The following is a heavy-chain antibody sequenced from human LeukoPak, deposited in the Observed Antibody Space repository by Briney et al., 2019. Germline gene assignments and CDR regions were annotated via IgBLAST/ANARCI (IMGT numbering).Heavy chain of an antibody. Sequence: PGGSLRLSCAAYGFTVNTNYMSWVRQAPGKGMEWVSAISGSGGSTYYADSVKGRFTISRDNSKNTLYLQMNSLRAEDTAVYYCAKSRVGYYSPKDYWGQGTLVTVSS. V-gene: IGHV3-23*01. J-gene: IGHJ4*02. CDR3: AKSRVGYYSPKDY. D-gene: IGHD5-12*01. CDR1: GFTVNTNY. CDR2: ISGSGGST.